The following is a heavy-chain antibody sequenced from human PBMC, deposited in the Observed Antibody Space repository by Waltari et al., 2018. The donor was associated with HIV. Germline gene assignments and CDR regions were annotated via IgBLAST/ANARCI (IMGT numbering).Heavy chain of an antibody. Sequence: QVQLVESGGGVVQPGRSLRLSCAASGFTFSSYAMHWVRQAPGKGLEWVAVISYDGSNKYYADSVKGRFTISRDNSKNTLYLQMNSLRAEDTAVYYCARDGGMVLPNAGMDVWGQGTTVTVSS. CDR1: GFTFSSYA. CDR2: ISYDGSNK. V-gene: IGHV3-30*01. CDR3: ARDGGMVLPNAGMDV. J-gene: IGHJ6*02. D-gene: IGHD2-15*01.